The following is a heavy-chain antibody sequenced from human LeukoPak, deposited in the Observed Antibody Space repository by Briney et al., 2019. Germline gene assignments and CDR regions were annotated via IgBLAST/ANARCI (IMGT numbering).Heavy chain of an antibody. D-gene: IGHD4-11*01. J-gene: IGHJ4*02. CDR3: ARGVYSNADYFDY. Sequence: GGSLRLSCAVSGFTFDDYGMSWVRQAPGKGLEWVAGINWNGGSTAYADSVKGRFTISRDNAKNSLYLQTNSLRVEDTALYHCARGVYSNADYFDYWGQGTLVTVSS. CDR1: GFTFDDYG. V-gene: IGHV3-20*01. CDR2: INWNGGST.